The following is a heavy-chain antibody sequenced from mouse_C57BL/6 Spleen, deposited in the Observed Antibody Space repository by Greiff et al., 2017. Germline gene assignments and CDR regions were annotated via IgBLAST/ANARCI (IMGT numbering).Heavy chain of an antibody. D-gene: IGHD3-1*01. CDR3: ARDRVFVWYFDV. CDR2: ISDGGSYT. Sequence: EVKLVESGGGLVKPGGSLKLSCAASGFTFSSYAMSWVRQTPEKRLEWVATISDGGSYTYYPDNVKGRFTISRDNAKNNLYLQLSHLKSEDTAMYYCARDRVFVWYFDVWGTGTTVTVSS. V-gene: IGHV5-4*01. CDR1: GFTFSSYA. J-gene: IGHJ1*03.